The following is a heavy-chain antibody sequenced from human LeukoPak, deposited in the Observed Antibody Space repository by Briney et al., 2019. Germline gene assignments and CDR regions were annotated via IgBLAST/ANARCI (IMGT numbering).Heavy chain of an antibody. V-gene: IGHV3-23*01. CDR3: AKDLGSLRFLEWSSPFDP. Sequence: GGSLRLSCAASGFTFSSYSMNWVRQAPGKGLEWVSAISGSGGSTYYADSVKGRFTISRDNSKNTLYLQMNSLRAEDTAVYYCAKDLGSLRFLEWSSPFDPWGQGTLVTVSS. CDR2: ISGSGGST. CDR1: GFTFSSYS. D-gene: IGHD3-3*01. J-gene: IGHJ5*02.